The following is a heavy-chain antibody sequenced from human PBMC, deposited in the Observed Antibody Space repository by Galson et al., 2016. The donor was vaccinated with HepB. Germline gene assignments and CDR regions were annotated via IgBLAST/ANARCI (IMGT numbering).Heavy chain of an antibody. CDR3: ARGIAAAVWVAFDT. CDR1: GFSFSDYY. Sequence: SLRLSCAASGFSFSDYYMSWVRQAPGKGLEWVSYIIGSGSTISYADSVKGRFTISRDNAKNPLFLQMNSLTAEDTAVYFCARGIAAAVWVAFDTWDHGTMVTVSS. D-gene: IGHD6-13*01. V-gene: IGHV3-11*04. J-gene: IGHJ3*02. CDR2: IIGSGSTI.